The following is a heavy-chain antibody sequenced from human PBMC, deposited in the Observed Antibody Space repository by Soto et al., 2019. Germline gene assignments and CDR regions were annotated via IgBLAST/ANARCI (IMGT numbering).Heavy chain of an antibody. CDR3: ARSEVVVVAATFSWFDP. Sequence: GASVKVSCKASGGTFSSYAISWVRQAPGQGLERMGGIIPIFGTANYAQKFQGRVTITADESTSTAYMELSSLRSEDTAVYYCARSEVVVVAATFSWFDPWGQGTLVTV. J-gene: IGHJ5*02. CDR1: GGTFSSYA. D-gene: IGHD2-15*01. CDR2: IIPIFGTA. V-gene: IGHV1-69*13.